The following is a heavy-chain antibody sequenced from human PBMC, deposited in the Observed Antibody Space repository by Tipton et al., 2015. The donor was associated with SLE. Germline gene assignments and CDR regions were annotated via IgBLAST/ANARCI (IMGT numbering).Heavy chain of an antibody. V-gene: IGHV4-59*01. J-gene: IGHJ4*02. CDR2: ISYGNT. D-gene: IGHD4-17*01. Sequence: LRLSCTVSNGSISSYYWSWIRQPPGKGLEWLGYISYGNTKYNPSLRSRLTISVDTSKNQSSLRLSSVTAADTAVYFCARSTTTMNLPRFDFWGLGTLVTVSS. CDR1: NGSISSYY. CDR3: ARSTTTMNLPRFDF.